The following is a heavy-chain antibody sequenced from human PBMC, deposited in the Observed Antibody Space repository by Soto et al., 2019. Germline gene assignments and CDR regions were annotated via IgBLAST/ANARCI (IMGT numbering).Heavy chain of an antibody. J-gene: IGHJ4*02. CDR1: GFSLTDYY. CDR2: ISSSGSFV. Sequence: EVQLVESGGGLVEPGGSLGLSCAASGFSLTDYYMNWVRQAPGKGLEWVSSISSSGSFVSYADSVKGRFCISRDNAKNLLLLQMNSLRAEDTAVYYCAGTYGSADYWGQGTLVTVSS. D-gene: IGHD3-10*01. V-gene: IGHV3-21*02. CDR3: AGTYGSADY.